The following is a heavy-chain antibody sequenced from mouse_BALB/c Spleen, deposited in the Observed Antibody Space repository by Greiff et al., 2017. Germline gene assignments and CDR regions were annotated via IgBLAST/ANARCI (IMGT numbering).Heavy chain of an antibody. D-gene: IGHD4-1*01. CDR3: TFPLTGSAY. CDR2: IRSKANIHAT. CDR1: GFTFSDAW. Sequence: EVKVEESGGGLVQPGGSMKLSCAASGFTFSDAWMDWVRQSPEKGLEWVAEIRSKANIHATYYAESVKGRFTISRDDSKSSVYLQMNSLRAEDTGIYYCTFPLTGSAYWGQGTLVTVSA. J-gene: IGHJ3*01. V-gene: IGHV6-6*01.